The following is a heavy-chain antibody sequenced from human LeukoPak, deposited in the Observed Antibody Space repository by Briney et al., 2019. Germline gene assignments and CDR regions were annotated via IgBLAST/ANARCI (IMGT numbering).Heavy chain of an antibody. D-gene: IGHD3-9*01. Sequence: WASVKVSCKASGYTFTSYGISWVRQAPGQGLEWMGWISAYNGNTNYAQKLQGRVTMTTDTSTSTAYMELRSLRSDDTAVYYCARARQYYDILTGYTHHPNWFDPWGQGTLVTVSS. J-gene: IGHJ5*02. V-gene: IGHV1-18*01. CDR2: ISAYNGNT. CDR1: GYTFTSYG. CDR3: ARARQYYDILTGYTHHPNWFDP.